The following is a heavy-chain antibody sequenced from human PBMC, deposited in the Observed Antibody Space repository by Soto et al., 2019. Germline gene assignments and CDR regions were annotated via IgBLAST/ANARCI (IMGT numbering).Heavy chain of an antibody. CDR1: GGSISSGDYY. V-gene: IGHV4-30-4*01. Sequence: QVQLQESGPGLVKPSQTLSLTCTVSGGSISSGDYYWSWIRQPPGKGLEWIGYIYYSGSTYYNPSLKSRVTISVDTSKNQFSLKLSSVTAADTAVYYCARVGGYDSSGYPYFDYWGQGTLVTVSS. CDR3: ARVGGYDSSGYPYFDY. D-gene: IGHD3-22*01. CDR2: IYYSGST. J-gene: IGHJ4*02.